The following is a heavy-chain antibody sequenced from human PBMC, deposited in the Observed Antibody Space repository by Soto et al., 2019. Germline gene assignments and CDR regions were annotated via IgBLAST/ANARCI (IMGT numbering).Heavy chain of an antibody. D-gene: IGHD2-2*01. Sequence: EVQLLESGGGLVQPGGSLRLSCAASGFTFSNYAMSWLRQAPGKGLEWVSISGSGGNTYYADSVKGRFTISRDNSKNTLYQQMNSLRAEDTAVYYCAKDQGSTLYYFDYWGQGTLVTVSS. V-gene: IGHV3-23*01. J-gene: IGHJ4*02. CDR1: GFTFSNYA. CDR3: AKDQGSTLYYFDY. CDR2: ISGSGGNT.